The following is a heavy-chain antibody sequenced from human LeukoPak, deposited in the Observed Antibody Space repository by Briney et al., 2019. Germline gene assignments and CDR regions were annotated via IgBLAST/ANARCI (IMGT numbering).Heavy chain of an antibody. Sequence: GGSLRLSCAASGFTFITYSMNWVRQAPGKGLEWVSSISSSSSYIYYADSVKGRFTISSDNAKNSLYLQMNSLRAEDTAVYYCATESSGALDFWGQGTLVTVSS. CDR1: GFTFITYS. CDR2: ISSSSSYI. CDR3: ATESSGALDF. J-gene: IGHJ4*02. D-gene: IGHD1-26*01. V-gene: IGHV3-21*01.